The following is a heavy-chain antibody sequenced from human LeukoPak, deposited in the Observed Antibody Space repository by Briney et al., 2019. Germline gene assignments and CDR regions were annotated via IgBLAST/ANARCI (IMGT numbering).Heavy chain of an antibody. V-gene: IGHV4-59*08. J-gene: IGHJ4*02. CDR3: ASHSNYDLHFDY. CDR2: IYYSGST. CDR1: GGSISNYY. D-gene: IGHD4-11*01. Sequence: SETLSLTCTVSGGSISNYYWSWIRQPPGKGLEWIGYIYYSGSTKYNPSLKSRVTISVDTSKNQFSLKLSSVTAADTAVYYCASHSNYDLHFDYWGQGTLVTVSS.